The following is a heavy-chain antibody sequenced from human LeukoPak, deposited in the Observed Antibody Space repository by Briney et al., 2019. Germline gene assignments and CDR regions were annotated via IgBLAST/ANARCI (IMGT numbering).Heavy chain of an antibody. D-gene: IGHD6-13*01. Sequence: XXXWIRQPPGXXXEWXGEINHSGSTNYNPSLKSRVTISVDTSKNQFSLKLSSVTAADTAVYYCARRRQQLVRGYFDYWGQGTLVTVSS. CDR3: ARRRQQLVRGYFDY. V-gene: IGHV4-34*01. J-gene: IGHJ4*02. CDR2: INHSGST. CDR1: X.